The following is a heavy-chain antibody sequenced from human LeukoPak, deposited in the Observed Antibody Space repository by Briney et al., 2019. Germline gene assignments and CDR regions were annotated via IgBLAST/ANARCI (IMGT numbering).Heavy chain of an antibody. J-gene: IGHJ4*02. Sequence: GGSLRLSCAASGFTFSSYSMNWVRQAPGKGLEWVSSISSSSSYIYYADPVKGRFTISRDNAKNSLYLQMNGLRAEDTALYYCARGYFVRNDYWGQGTLVTVSS. CDR2: ISSSSSYI. D-gene: IGHD3-10*02. CDR1: GFTFSSYS. CDR3: ARGYFVRNDY. V-gene: IGHV3-21*04.